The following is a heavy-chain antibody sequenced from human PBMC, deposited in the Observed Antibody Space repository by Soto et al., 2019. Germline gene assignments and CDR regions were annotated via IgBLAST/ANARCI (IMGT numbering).Heavy chain of an antibody. CDR3: ASGGDYDFWSGYGMDV. CDR2: ISAYNGNT. CDR1: GYTFTSYG. Sequence: ASVKFSCKASGYTFTSYGISWVRQAPGQGLEWMGWISAYNGNTNYAQKLQGRVTMTTDTSTSTAYMELRSLRSDDTAVYYCASGGDYDFWSGYGMDVWGQGTTVTVSS. V-gene: IGHV1-18*04. D-gene: IGHD3-3*01. J-gene: IGHJ6*02.